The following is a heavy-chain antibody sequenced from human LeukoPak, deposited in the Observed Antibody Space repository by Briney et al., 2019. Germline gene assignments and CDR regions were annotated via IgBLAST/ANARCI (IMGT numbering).Heavy chain of an antibody. CDR3: AKDLRSGSPRYYYDTCV. J-gene: IGHJ6*02. CDR1: GYTFSRHG. Sequence: RTGGSLRLSCGASGYTFSRHGMHWVRQAPGKGLEWVAVISYDGSNKYYADSVKGRFTSSRDNSKNTLYLQMNRLRAEDTDVYYCAKDLRSGSPRYYYDTCVWGQGTTVTVSS. V-gene: IGHV3-30*18. CDR2: ISYDGSNK. D-gene: IGHD3-10*01.